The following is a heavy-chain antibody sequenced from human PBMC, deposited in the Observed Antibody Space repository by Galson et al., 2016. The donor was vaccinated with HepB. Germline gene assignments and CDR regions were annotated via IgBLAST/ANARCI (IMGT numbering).Heavy chain of an antibody. V-gene: IGHV3-20*04. CDR1: GFTSDDYG. CDR2: INWNGGST. D-gene: IGHD1-26*01. Sequence: SLRLSCAASGFTSDDYGMSWVRQAPGKGLEWVSGINWNGGSTGYADSVKGRFTISRDNAKNSLYLQMNSLRAEDTALYYCATPLVGATDYWGQGTLVTVSS. J-gene: IGHJ4*02. CDR3: ATPLVGATDY.